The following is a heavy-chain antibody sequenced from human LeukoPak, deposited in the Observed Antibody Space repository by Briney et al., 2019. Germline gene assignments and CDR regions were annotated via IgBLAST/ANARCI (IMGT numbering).Heavy chain of an antibody. CDR1: GGTFISYT. D-gene: IGHD7-27*01. V-gene: IGHV1-69*02. Sequence: GASVKVSCKASGGTFISYTISWVRQAPGQGLEWMGRIIPILGIANYAQKFQGRVTITADKSTSTAYMELSSLRSEDTAVYYCASSTGDPFRNYWGQGTLVTVSS. J-gene: IGHJ4*02. CDR2: IIPILGIA. CDR3: ASSTGDPFRNY.